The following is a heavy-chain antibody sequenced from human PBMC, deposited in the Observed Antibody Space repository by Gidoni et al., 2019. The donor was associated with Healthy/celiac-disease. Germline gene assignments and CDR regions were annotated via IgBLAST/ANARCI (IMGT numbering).Heavy chain of an antibody. D-gene: IGHD3-22*01. CDR2: ISSSSSYI. J-gene: IGHJ6*02. V-gene: IGHV3-21*01. CDR1: GFTFSSYS. CDR3: ARDQAYYDSSGYYPGGMDV. Sequence: EVQLVESGGGLVKPGGSLRLSCAASGFTFSSYSMNWVRQAPGKGLEWVSSISSSSSYIYYADSVKGRFTISRDNAKNSLYLQMNSLRAEDTAVYYCARDQAYYDSSGYYPGGMDVWGQGTTVTVSS.